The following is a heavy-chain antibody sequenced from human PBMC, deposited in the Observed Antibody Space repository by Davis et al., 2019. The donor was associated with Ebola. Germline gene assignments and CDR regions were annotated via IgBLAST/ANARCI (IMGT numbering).Heavy chain of an antibody. CDR2: INRITGGT. CDR1: GYRFTSYY. Sequence: ASVKVSCKASGYRFTSYYMHWVRQAPGQGLEWMGIINRITGGTSYAQNFQVRVNMTRDTSTSTVYMELGSLRSEDTAVYYCAREGGRYYDSSGYVFDIWGQGTMVKVSS. D-gene: IGHD3-22*01. V-gene: IGHV1-46*01. J-gene: IGHJ3*02. CDR3: AREGGRYYDSSGYVFDI.